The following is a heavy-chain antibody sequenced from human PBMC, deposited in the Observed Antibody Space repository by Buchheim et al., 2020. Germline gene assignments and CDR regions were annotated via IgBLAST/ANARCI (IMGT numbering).Heavy chain of an antibody. CDR1: GFTFSSYA. V-gene: IGHV3-30-3*01. D-gene: IGHD3-22*01. CDR3: ASIVVAYNWFDH. J-gene: IGHJ5*02. CDR2: ISYDGGNK. Sequence: QVQLVESGGGVVQPGRSLRLSCAASGFTFSSYAMHWVRQAPGKGLEWVAVISYDGGNKYYADSVKGRFTISRDNSKNTLYLQMNSLRAEDTAVYYCASIVVAYNWFDHWGQGTL.